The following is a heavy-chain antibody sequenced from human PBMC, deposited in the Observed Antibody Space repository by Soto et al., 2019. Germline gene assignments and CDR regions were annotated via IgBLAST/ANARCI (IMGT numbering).Heavy chain of an antibody. D-gene: IGHD2-15*01. J-gene: IGHJ6*03. CDR3: ARGGYCSGGSGSQGVNYYYYMDV. CDR2: IYYSGST. CDR1: GGSISSYY. Sequence: PSETLSLTCTVSGGSISSYYWSWIRQPPGKGLEWIGYIYYSGSTNYNPSLKSRVTISVDTSKNQSSLKLSSVTAADTAVYYCARGGYCSGGSGSQGVNYYYYMDVWGQGTTVTVAS. V-gene: IGHV4-59*08.